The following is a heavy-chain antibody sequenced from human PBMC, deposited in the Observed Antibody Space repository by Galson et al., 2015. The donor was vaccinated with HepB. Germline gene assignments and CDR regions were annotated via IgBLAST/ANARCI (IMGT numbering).Heavy chain of an antibody. Sequence: SLRLSCAVFGITFSSYGMSWVRQAPGKGLEWVSAISGNGGNTFYADSVKGRFTIPRDNSKNTLNMQMNRLRVEDTAVYYCAKRAGEVSGWYSENYFDFWGQGTLVIVSS. V-gene: IGHV3-23*01. CDR2: ISGNGGNT. CDR1: GITFSSYG. CDR3: AKRAGEVSGWYSENYFDF. D-gene: IGHD6-19*01. J-gene: IGHJ4*02.